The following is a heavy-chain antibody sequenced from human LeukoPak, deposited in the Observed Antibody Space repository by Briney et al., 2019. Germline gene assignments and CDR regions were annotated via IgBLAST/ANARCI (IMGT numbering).Heavy chain of an antibody. CDR1: GFNFDDYG. Sequence: GGSLRLSCEASGFNFDDYGMSWVRQAPGKGLEWVSAINWNGGSTASADSVKGRFTISRDNARNSLYLHMSSLRAEDTALYYCAGSGFSYGFDALDIWGQGTVVTVS. CDR3: AGSGFSYGFDALDI. J-gene: IGHJ3*02. CDR2: INWNGGST. V-gene: IGHV3-20*04. D-gene: IGHD5-18*01.